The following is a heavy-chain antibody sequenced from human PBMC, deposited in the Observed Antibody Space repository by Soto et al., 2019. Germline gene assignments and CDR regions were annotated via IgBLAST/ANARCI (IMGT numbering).Heavy chain of an antibody. J-gene: IGHJ5*02. V-gene: IGHV4-30-2*01. D-gene: IGHD1-1*01. CDR3: AREERTNWLDP. CDR2: IFRTGRA. CDR1: GDSISSGDYS. Sequence: QLQLQESGSGLVKPSHTLSLNCAVSGDSISSGDYSWSWIRQPPGKGLEWIGYIFRTGRAYYNPSLKSRVTISVGGSKNQFSLKLSRVTAADTAVYYCAREERTNWLDPWGQGTLVTVSS.